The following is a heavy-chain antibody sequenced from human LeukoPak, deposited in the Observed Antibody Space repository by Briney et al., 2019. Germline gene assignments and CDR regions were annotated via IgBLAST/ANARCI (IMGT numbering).Heavy chain of an antibody. Sequence: PSETLSLTCTVSGASISSYYWSWIRQPPGKGLEWIGYIYSSVSTNYDPSLKSRVTISLDTSKNQFSLKLSSVTAADTAMYYCARREYSSSPGAFDIWGRGAMVTVSS. CDR1: GASISSYY. D-gene: IGHD6-6*01. CDR2: IYSSVST. V-gene: IGHV4-59*08. J-gene: IGHJ3*02. CDR3: ARREYSSSPGAFDI.